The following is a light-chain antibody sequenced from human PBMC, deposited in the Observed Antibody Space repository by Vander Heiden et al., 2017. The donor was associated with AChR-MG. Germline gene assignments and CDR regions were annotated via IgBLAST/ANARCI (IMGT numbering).Light chain of an antibody. CDR1: SSDVGAYNY. J-gene: IGLJ2*01. Sequence: QSALTQPASVSESPGPSITISCTGTSSDVGAYNYVSWYQQHPGKAPKLMIYEVSNRPAGVSNRFSGSKSGNTASLTISGLQAEDEAVYYCSSYTTSTVIFGGGTKLTVL. CDR2: EVS. CDR3: SSYTTSTVI. V-gene: IGLV2-14*01.